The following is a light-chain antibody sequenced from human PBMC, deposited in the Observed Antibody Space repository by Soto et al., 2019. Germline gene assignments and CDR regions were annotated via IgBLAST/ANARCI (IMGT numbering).Light chain of an antibody. J-gene: IGKJ5*01. CDR2: GAS. Sequence: EIVLAQTTSTLSVSPGERDILSCSASQSVSSNLAWYQQKPGQAPRLLIYGASNRATGIPARFSGSGSGTGFTLTISSLQPEDFATYYCQHSYNIPPITFGQGTRLEIK. CDR3: QHSYNIPPIT. CDR1: QSVSSN. V-gene: IGKV3D-15*01.